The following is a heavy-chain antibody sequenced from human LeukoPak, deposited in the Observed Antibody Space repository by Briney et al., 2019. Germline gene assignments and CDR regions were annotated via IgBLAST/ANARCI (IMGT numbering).Heavy chain of an antibody. V-gene: IGHV3-11*04. Sequence: GGSLRLSCVASGFTFSDYYMNWIRQAPGKGLEWVSYISSSGNTIYYADSVKGRFTISRDNAKNSLYLQMNSLRAEDTAVYYCARDFQGGYWGQGTLVTVSS. CDR2: ISSSGNTI. J-gene: IGHJ4*02. CDR3: ARDFQGGY. CDR1: GFTFSDYY.